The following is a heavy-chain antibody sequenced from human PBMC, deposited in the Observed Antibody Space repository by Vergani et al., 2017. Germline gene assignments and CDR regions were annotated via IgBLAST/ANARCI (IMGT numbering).Heavy chain of an antibody. D-gene: IGHD1-1*01. CDR1: GFTSSYYG. CDR3: ATKSCGTPGCQIGYFRE. J-gene: IGHJ1*01. V-gene: IGHV3-30*03. CDR2: ISYDGTQK. Sequence: QVHLVESGGGVVQPGRSLRLSCVVSGFTSSYYGMHWVRQAPGKGLEWVAVISYDGTQKYYADSVKGRFTISRDNSKSTLYLQMTSLRTEDTAVYYCATKSCGTPGCQIGYFREWGQGTLVTVSP.